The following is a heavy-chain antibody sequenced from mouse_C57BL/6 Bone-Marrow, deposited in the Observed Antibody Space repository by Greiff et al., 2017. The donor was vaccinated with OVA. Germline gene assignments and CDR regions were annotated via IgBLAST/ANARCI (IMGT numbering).Heavy chain of an antibody. CDR1: GYTFTSYW. D-gene: IGHD2-3*01. Sequence: VQLQQPGAELVKPGASVKLSCKASGYTFTSYWMQWVKQRPGQGLEWIGEIDPSDSYTNYNQKFKGKATLTVDTSSSTAYMQLSSLTSEDSAVYYCARDVYYYFDYWGQGTTLTVSS. CDR2: IDPSDSYT. J-gene: IGHJ2*01. V-gene: IGHV1-50*01. CDR3: ARDVYYYFDY.